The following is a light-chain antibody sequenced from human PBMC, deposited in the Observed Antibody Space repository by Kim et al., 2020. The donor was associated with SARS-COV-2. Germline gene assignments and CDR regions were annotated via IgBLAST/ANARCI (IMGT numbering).Light chain of an antibody. Sequence: SYELTQPPSVSVAPGKTATMTCGENDIGTKSVYWYQQRPGQAPVLVIYDSKYRPSGIPERFSGSNSGNTATLTISRVEAEDEADYYCQTLDASLYVFGTGTKVTVL. CDR1: DIGTKS. J-gene: IGLJ1*01. CDR3: QTLDASLYV. CDR2: DSK. V-gene: IGLV3-21*03.